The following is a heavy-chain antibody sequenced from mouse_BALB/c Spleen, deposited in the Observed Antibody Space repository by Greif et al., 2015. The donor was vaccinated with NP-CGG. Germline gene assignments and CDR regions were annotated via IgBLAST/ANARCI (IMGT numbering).Heavy chain of an antibody. Sequence: EVQLQQSGPELVQPGASVKMSCKASGYTFTSYVMHWVKQKPGQGLEWIGYINPYNDGTKYNEKFKGKATLTSDKSSSTAYMELSSLTSEDSAVYYCARGATRTPYYYAMDYWGQGTSVTVSS. J-gene: IGHJ4*01. CDR1: GYTFTSYV. CDR3: ARGATRTPYYYAMDY. V-gene: IGHV1-14*01. CDR2: INPYNDGT.